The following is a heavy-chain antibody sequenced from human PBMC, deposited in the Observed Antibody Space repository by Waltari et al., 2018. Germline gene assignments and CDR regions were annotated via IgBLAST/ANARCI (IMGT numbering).Heavy chain of an antibody. CDR3: AKVQDTDLYYFEN. D-gene: IGHD3-3*01. Sequence: QVQLVESGGGVVQPGRSLRLSCTASGFTFSSCGMHWVRQAPGKGLEGVAVISYDESNKFYGDSVKGRFTISRDNSKNTLYLQMHSLRAEDTAVYYCAKVQDTDLYYFENWGQGTLVTVSS. J-gene: IGHJ4*02. V-gene: IGHV3-30*18. CDR2: ISYDESNK. CDR1: GFTFSSCG.